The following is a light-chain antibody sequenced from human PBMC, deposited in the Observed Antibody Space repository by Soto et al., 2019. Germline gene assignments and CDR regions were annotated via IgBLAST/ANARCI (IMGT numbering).Light chain of an antibody. CDR2: DVS. J-gene: IGLJ1*01. CDR3: SSYTSSSIRYV. Sequence: SALTQPASVSGSPGQSITISCTGTSSDVGGYNYVSWYQQHPGKAPKLMIYDVSNRPSGVSNRFSGSKSGNTASLTISGLQAEDEADYYCSSYTSSSIRYVFGTGTKVTVL. V-gene: IGLV2-14*01. CDR1: SSDVGGYNY.